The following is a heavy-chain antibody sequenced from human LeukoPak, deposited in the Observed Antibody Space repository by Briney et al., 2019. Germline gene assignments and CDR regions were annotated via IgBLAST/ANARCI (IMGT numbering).Heavy chain of an antibody. CDR3: ARDKSGSLDY. J-gene: IGHJ4*02. Sequence: PGGSLRVSCAASGFTFSSYAMHWVRQAPGKGLEWVAVISYDGSNKYYADSVKGRFTISRDNSKNTLYLQMNSLRAEDTAVYYCARDKSGSLDYWGQGTLVTVSS. CDR2: ISYDGSNK. V-gene: IGHV3-30-3*01. D-gene: IGHD1-26*01. CDR1: GFTFSSYA.